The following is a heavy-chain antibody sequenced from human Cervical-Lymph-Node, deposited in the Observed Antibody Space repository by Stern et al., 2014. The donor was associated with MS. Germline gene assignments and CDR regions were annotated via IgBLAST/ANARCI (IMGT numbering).Heavy chain of an antibody. D-gene: IGHD2-2*01. Sequence: QVQLMQSGGGVVQPGRSLRLSCAASGFTFSSYAMHWVRQAPGKGLEWVAVISSDGSNKYYADSVKGRFTISRDNSKNTLYLQMNSLRAEDTAVYYCARDNVVVPAAIGYYFDYWGQGTLVTVSS. CDR2: ISSDGSNK. V-gene: IGHV3-30*01. CDR1: GFTFSSYA. J-gene: IGHJ4*02. CDR3: ARDNVVVPAAIGYYFDY.